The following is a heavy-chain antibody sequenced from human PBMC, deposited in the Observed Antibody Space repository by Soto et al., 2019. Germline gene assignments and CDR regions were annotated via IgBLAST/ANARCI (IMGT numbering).Heavy chain of an antibody. J-gene: IGHJ4*02. V-gene: IGHV1-69*13. CDR1: GGTFSSYA. D-gene: IGHD6-13*01. Sequence: SVKVSCKASGGTFSSYAISCVRQAPGQGLEWMGGIIPIFGTANYAQKFQGRVTITADESTSTAYMELSSLRSEDTAVYYCARFIAAADNYFDYWGQGTLVTVSS. CDR3: ARFIAAADNYFDY. CDR2: IIPIFGTA.